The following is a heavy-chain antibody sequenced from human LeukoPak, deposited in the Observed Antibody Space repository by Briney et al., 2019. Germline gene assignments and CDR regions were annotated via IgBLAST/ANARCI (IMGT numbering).Heavy chain of an antibody. CDR3: ARRLVFDY. CDR1: GGSISSSSYY. J-gene: IGHJ4*02. CDR2: IYYSGST. V-gene: IGHV4-39*01. D-gene: IGHD3-16*01. Sequence: PSETLSLTCTLSGGSISSSSYYWRWIRQPPAKGLEWNGSIYYSGSTYYNPSLKSRVTISVDTSNNQFSLKLGSVTAADTAVYYCARRLVFDYWGEGTLVIVSS.